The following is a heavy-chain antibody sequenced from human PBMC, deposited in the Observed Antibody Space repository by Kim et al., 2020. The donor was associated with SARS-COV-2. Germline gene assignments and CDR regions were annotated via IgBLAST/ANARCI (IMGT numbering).Heavy chain of an antibody. J-gene: IGHJ5*02. CDR1: GFTVSSNY. D-gene: IGHD2-15*01. CDR3: ARGYCSGGSCYGGWFDP. Sequence: GGSLRLSCAASGFTVSSNYMSWVRQGPGKGLEWVSVIYSGGSTYYADSVKGRFTISRDNSENTLYLQMNSLRAEDTAVYYCARGYCSGGSCYGGWFDPWGQGTLVTVSS. V-gene: IGHV3-53*01. CDR2: IYSGGST.